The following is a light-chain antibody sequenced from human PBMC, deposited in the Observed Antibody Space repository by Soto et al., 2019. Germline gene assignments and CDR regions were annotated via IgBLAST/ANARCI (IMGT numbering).Light chain of an antibody. J-gene: IGLJ2*01. CDR2: RNN. CDR1: SSNIGNNF. CDR3: ATWDDSLSALV. V-gene: IGLV1-47*01. Sequence: QSVLTQPPSVSGTPGQRVTISCSGSSSNIGNNFVYWYQRLPGTAPKLLISRNNQRPSGVPDRFSGSKSGTSASLAISGLRSEDEADYYCATWDDSLSALVFGGGTKVTVL.